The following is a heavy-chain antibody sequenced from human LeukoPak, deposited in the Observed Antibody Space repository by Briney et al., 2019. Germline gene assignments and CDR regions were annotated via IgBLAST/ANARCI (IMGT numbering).Heavy chain of an antibody. J-gene: IGHJ3*02. CDR3: AKALHIVVVEVSDM. CDR1: GYTFTSYD. D-gene: IGHD2-21*01. V-gene: IGHV1-8*03. Sequence: ASVKVSCKASGYTFTSYDINWVRQATGQGLEWMGWMNPNSGNTGYAQKFQGRVTITRNTSISTAYMELSSLRSEDTAVYYCAKALHIVVVEVSDMWGQGTMVTVSS. CDR2: MNPNSGNT.